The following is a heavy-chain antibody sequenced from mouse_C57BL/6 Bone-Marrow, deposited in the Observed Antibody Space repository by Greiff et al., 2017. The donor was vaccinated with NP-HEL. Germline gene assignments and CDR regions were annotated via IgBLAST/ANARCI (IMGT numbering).Heavy chain of an antibody. J-gene: IGHJ1*03. CDR3: ARRARYWYFDV. CDR2: IDPSDSYT. CDR1: GYTFTSYW. V-gene: IGHV1-69*01. D-gene: IGHD3-1*01. Sequence: VQLQQPGAELVMPGASVKLSCKASGYTFTSYWMHWVKQRPGQGLEWIGEIDPSDSYTNYNQKFKGKSTLTVDKSSSTAYMQLSSRTSEDSAVYYCARRARYWYFDVWGTGTTVTVSS.